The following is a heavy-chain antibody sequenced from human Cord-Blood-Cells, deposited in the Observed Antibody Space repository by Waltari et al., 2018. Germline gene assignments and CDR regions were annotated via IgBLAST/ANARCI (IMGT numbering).Heavy chain of an antibody. J-gene: IGHJ2*01. CDR3: ARDFGWGSFWYFDL. CDR1: GYTFTGSH. Sequence: QVPLAQSGAAVTKPGASVKVSSKASGYTFTGSHMHWLLQAPGQGLEWMGWINPNSGGTNYAQKFQGRVTMTRDTSISTAYMELSRLRSDDTAVYYCARDFGWGSFWYFDLWGRGTLVTVSS. D-gene: IGHD3-9*01. CDR2: INPNSGGT. V-gene: IGHV1-2*02.